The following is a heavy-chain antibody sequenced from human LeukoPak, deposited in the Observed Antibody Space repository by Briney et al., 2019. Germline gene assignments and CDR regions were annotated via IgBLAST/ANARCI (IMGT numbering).Heavy chain of an antibody. CDR3: ARQRIFDV. V-gene: IGHV4-34*01. Sequence: SETLSLTCTVYGGSFNDYYWYWIRQPPGKGLEWIGEISPTGSTNYNPSLKSRVTISVDTSRRQFSLKVSSVTAADTAVYYCARQRIFDVWGKGTTVTVSS. D-gene: IGHD1-1*01. CDR2: ISPTGST. CDR1: GGSFNDYY. J-gene: IGHJ6*04.